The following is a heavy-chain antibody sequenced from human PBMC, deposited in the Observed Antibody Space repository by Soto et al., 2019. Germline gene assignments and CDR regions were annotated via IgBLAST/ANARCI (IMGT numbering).Heavy chain of an antibody. J-gene: IGHJ4*02. D-gene: IGHD3-16*01. CDR2: IIPISGTP. CDR1: GDNIITHE. V-gene: IGHV1-69*06. CDR3: ARDWARYFDY. Sequence: SVKVSCKASGDNIITHEISWVRQAPGQGPEWMGGIIPISGTPEYAQKFQGRITITADRSTSTVYLQMNSLRAEDTAVYYCARDWARYFDYWGQGTLVSAPQ.